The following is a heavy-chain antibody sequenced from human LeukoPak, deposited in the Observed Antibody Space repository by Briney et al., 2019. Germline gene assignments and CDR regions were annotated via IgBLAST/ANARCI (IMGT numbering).Heavy chain of an antibody. D-gene: IGHD5/OR15-5a*01. V-gene: IGHV4-59*01. CDR3: ARIRGYSLSDFFDY. Sequence: SETLSLTCSVSGGSISCYYWRWNRQPPGKGRVWFGYIYYSGSNNYNPSLKRVTTISVNTTNNHFFLKPSSVTAADTAVYYCARIRGYSLSDFFDYWGQGTLVTASS. CDR1: GGSISCYY. J-gene: IGHJ4*02. CDR2: IYYSGSN.